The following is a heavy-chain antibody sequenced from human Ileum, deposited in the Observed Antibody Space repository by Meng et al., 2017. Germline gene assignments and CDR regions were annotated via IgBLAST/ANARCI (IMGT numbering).Heavy chain of an antibody. Sequence: LRLLRWGVRVLMLSGSLVPPCAAYGVSLNDYYWSWNRQTRGRGRQWMGEMKHGRNTNYKPSLKSRVTISIDTSSDQFSLKLTSVTAADTAVYYCARVELRGDTRDSCGLDYWGQGTLVTVSS. J-gene: IGHJ4*02. V-gene: IGHV4-34*01. D-gene: IGHD3-22*01. CDR2: MKHGRNT. CDR1: GVSLNDYY. CDR3: ARVELRGDTRDSCGLDY.